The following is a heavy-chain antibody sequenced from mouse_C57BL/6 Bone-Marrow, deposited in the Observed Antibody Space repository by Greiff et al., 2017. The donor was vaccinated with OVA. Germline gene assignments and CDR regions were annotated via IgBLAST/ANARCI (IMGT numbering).Heavy chain of an antibody. V-gene: IGHV5-9-1*02. J-gene: IGHJ4*01. CDR2: ISSGGDYI. CDR3: TRVLYYGNYRYAMDY. CDR1: GFTFSSYA. D-gene: IGHD2-1*01. Sequence: KLRESGEGLVKPGGSLKLSCAASGFTFSSYAMSWVRQTPEKRLEWVAYISSGGDYIYYADTVKGRFTISRDNARNTLYLQMSSLKSEDTAMYYCTRVLYYGNYRYAMDYWGQGTSVTVSS.